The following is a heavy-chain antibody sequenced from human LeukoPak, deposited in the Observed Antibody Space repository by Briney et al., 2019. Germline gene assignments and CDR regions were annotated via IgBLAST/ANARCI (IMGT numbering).Heavy chain of an antibody. CDR2: ISGSGGST. Sequence: GGSLRLSCAASGFTFSNYAMRWARQAPGKGLEWVSAISGSGGSTYYADSVKGRFTISRDNSKNTLYLQMNSLRAEDTAVYYCTKGTIWLPFDYWGQGTLVTVSS. V-gene: IGHV3-23*01. CDR1: GFTFSNYA. J-gene: IGHJ4*02. D-gene: IGHD5-18*01. CDR3: TKGTIWLPFDY.